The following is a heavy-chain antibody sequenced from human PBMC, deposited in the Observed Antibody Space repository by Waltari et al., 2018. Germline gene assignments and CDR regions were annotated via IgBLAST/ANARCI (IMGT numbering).Heavy chain of an antibody. CDR2: ISSSGSTI. Sequence: EVQLVESGGGLVQPGGSLRLSCAASGFTFSSYEMNWVRQAPGKGLGWVSYISSSGSTIYYADSVKGRFTISRDNAKNSLYLQMNSLRAEDTAVYYCARDTRIVVVPAAPFRVRFDYWGQGTLVTVSS. CDR1: GFTFSSYE. D-gene: IGHD2-2*01. V-gene: IGHV3-48*03. CDR3: ARDTRIVVVPAAPFRVRFDY. J-gene: IGHJ4*02.